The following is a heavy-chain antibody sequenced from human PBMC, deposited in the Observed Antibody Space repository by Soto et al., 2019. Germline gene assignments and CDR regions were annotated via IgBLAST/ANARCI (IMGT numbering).Heavy chain of an antibody. J-gene: IGHJ6*02. V-gene: IGHV4-31*03. CDR1: GGSISSGGYY. CDR3: ARDSGYYDFWSGSRYGMDV. D-gene: IGHD3-3*01. Sequence: SETLSLTCTVSGGSISSGGYYWSWIRQHPGKGLEWIGYIYYSGSTYYNPSLKSRVTISVDTSKNQFSLKLSSVTAADTAVYYCARDSGYYDFWSGSRYGMDVWGQGTTVTVSS. CDR2: IYYSGST.